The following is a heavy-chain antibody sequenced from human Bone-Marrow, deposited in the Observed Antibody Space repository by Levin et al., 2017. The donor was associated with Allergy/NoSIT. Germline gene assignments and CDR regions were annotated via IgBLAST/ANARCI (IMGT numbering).Heavy chain of an antibody. V-gene: IGHV3-30*18. J-gene: IGHJ6*02. CDR2: ISYDGNNR. CDR3: AKGAYGMDV. Sequence: GGSLRLSCAASGLRFSNYGMHWVRQPPDKGLEWVAFISYDGNNRKYSSFVKGRFTISRDNSNNMLFLDMNGLRPEDTALYYCAKGAYGMDVWGQGTTVAVSS. CDR1: GLRFSNYG.